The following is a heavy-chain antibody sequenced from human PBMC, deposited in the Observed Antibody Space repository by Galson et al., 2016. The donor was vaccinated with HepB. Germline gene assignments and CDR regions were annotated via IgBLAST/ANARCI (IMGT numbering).Heavy chain of an antibody. D-gene: IGHD5-24*01. CDR3: ARASPREEGWFDP. V-gene: IGHV4-31*03. Sequence: TLSLTCTVSGGSISNGGSYWSWIRQHPGKGLEWIGFIYDSGDTYYNPSLKSRLTISVDTSKNQFSLKLTSVTAADTAVYYCARASPREEGWFDPWGQGTLVTVSS. CDR2: IYDSGDT. CDR1: GGSISNGGSY. J-gene: IGHJ5*02.